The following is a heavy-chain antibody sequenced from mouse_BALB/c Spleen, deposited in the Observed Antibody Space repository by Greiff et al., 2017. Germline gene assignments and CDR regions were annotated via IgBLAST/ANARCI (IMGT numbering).Heavy chain of an antibody. CDR1: DSEVFPLAY. CDR2: ILPSIGRT. D-gene: IGHD3-1*01. V-gene: IGHV15-2*02. J-gene: IGHJ3*01. Sequence: QVTLNESGSELRSPGSSVKLSCKDFDSEVFPLAYMCWVRQTPGHGFEWFGDILPSIGRTIYGEKFEDKATLDADTVSNTSYLELNSLTSEDSVIYCGARTARATYWFAYWGQGTLVTVSA. CDR3: ARTARATYWFAY.